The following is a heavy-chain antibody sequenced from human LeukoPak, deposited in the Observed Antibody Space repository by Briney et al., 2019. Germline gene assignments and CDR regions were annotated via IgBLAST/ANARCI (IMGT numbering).Heavy chain of an antibody. V-gene: IGHV3-30*02. Sequence: GGSLRLSCAASGFTFSSYGMHWVRQAPGKGLEWVAFIRYDGSNKYYADSVKGRFTISRDNSKNTLYLQMNSLRAEDTAVYYCARDRGIVGTTGYYYMDVWGKGTTVTVSS. CDR3: ARDRGIVGTTGYYYMDV. CDR1: GFTFSSYG. J-gene: IGHJ6*03. D-gene: IGHD1-26*01. CDR2: IRYDGSNK.